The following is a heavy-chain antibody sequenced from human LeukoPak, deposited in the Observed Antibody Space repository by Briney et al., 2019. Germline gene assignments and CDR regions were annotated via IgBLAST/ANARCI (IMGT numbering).Heavy chain of an antibody. Sequence: GASVKVSCKASGYTFTGYYMHWVRQAPGRGLEWMGWITPNSGGTNYAQKFQGRVTMTRDTSISTAYMELSRLRSDDTAVYYCAREGPVDYSPGGWFDPWGQGTLVTVSS. CDR1: GYTFTGYY. CDR3: AREGPVDYSPGGWFDP. CDR2: ITPNSGGT. J-gene: IGHJ5*02. D-gene: IGHD4-11*01. V-gene: IGHV1-2*02.